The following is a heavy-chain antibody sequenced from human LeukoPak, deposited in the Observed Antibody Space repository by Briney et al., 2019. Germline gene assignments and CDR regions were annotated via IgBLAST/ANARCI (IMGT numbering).Heavy chain of an antibody. J-gene: IGHJ6*03. CDR2: IYYSRST. CDR1: GGSISSGGYY. D-gene: IGHD3-22*01. Sequence: PSETLSLTCTVSGGSISSGGYYWSWIRQHPGKGLEWIGYIYYSRSTYYNPSLKSRVTISVDTSKNQFSLKLSSVTAADTAVYYCARGVTTRYYYYYMDVWGKGTTVTVSS. V-gene: IGHV4-31*03. CDR3: ARGVTTRYYYYYMDV.